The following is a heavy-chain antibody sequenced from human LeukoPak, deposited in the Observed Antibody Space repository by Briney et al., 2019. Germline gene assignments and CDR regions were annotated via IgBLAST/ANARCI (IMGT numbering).Heavy chain of an antibody. V-gene: IGHV3-48*01. J-gene: IGHJ4*02. Sequence: PGGSLRLSCAASGFTFNAFGMNWVRQAPGKGLEWVSYIGTTSGAIYYADSVKGRFTISRDSAKNSLYLQRNSLRAEDTAVYYCARFRTWGDKAFDYWGQGTLVTVSS. CDR1: GFTFNAFG. CDR2: IGTTSGAI. CDR3: ARFRTWGDKAFDY. D-gene: IGHD2-21*02.